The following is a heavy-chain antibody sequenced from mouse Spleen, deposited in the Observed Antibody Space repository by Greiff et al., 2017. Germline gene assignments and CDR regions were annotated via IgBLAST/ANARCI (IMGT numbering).Heavy chain of an antibody. V-gene: IGHV5-9-4*01. CDR3: ARDPAGSFDY. CDR2: ICTGGGYT. CDR1: GFAFSSYC. J-gene: IGHJ2*01. Sequence: VQLVESGGGLVKPGASVKLSCAASGFAFSSYCMSWVRQSPEQRLEWVGEICTGGGYTYYPDTVTGRFTISRDNAKNTLYLEMSSLRSEDTAMCYCARDPAGSFDYWGQGTTLTVSS.